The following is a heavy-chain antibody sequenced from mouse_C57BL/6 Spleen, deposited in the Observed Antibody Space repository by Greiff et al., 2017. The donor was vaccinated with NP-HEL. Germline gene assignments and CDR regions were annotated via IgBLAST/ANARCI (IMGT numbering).Heavy chain of an antibody. Sequence: VKLQESGAELARPGASVKMSCKASGYTFTSYTMHWVKQRPGQGLEWIGYINPSSGYTKYNQKFKDKATLTADKSSSTAYMQLSSLTSEDSAVYYCARPYYSNYEAMDYWGQGTSVTVSS. CDR1: GYTFTSYT. J-gene: IGHJ4*01. D-gene: IGHD2-5*01. V-gene: IGHV1-4*01. CDR3: ARPYYSNYEAMDY. CDR2: INPSSGYT.